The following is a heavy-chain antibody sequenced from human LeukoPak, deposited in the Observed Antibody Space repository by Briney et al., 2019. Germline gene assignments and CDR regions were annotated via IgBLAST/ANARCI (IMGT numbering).Heavy chain of an antibody. CDR2: IYYSGST. CDR1: GGSISSGGYY. D-gene: IGHD6-6*01. Sequence: TLSLTCIVSGGSISSGGYYWSWIRQHPGKGLEWIGYIYYSGSTYYNPSLKSRVTISVDTSKNQFSLKLSSVTAADTAVYYCARDRKQLVHQGHYFDYWGQGTLVTVSS. J-gene: IGHJ4*02. CDR3: ARDRKQLVHQGHYFDY. V-gene: IGHV4-31*03.